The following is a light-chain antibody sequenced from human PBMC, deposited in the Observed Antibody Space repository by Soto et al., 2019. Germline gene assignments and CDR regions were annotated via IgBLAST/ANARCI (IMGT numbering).Light chain of an antibody. CDR3: QQYNNWPPWT. Sequence: EIVLTQSPATLSLTPGERATLSCRAGQSVSNYLALYQQKPGQAPRLLIYDASNRATGIPARFSGGGSGTNFTLTISSLQSEDFAVYYCQQYNNWPPWTFGQGTKVDI. CDR2: DAS. J-gene: IGKJ1*01. CDR1: QSVSNY. V-gene: IGKV3-11*01.